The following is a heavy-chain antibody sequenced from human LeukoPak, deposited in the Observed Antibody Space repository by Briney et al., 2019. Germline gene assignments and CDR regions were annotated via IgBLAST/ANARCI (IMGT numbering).Heavy chain of an antibody. D-gene: IGHD2-2*01. CDR1: GFTFSSYG. CDR2: ISGSAATT. Sequence: GGSLRLSCAASGFTFSSYGMSWVRQAPGKGLEWVSAISGSAATTFYADSVKGRFTISRDNAKNSLYLQMNSLRAEDTAVYYCARVVVAAGALGYWGQGTLVTVSS. V-gene: IGHV3-23*01. CDR3: ARVVVAAGALGY. J-gene: IGHJ4*02.